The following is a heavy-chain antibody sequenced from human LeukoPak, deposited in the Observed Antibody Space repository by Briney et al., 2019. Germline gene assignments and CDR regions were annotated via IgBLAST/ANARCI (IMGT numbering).Heavy chain of an antibody. V-gene: IGHV4-34*01. CDR2: INHSGST. CDR1: GGSFSGYY. CDR3: ARHPSEGAVVAAIDY. J-gene: IGHJ4*02. Sequence: SETLSLTCAVYGGSFSGYYWSWIRQPPGKGLEWIGEINHSGSTNYNPSLKSRVTISVDTSKNQFSLKLSSVTAADTAVYYCARHPSEGAVVAAIDYWGQGTLVTVSS. D-gene: IGHD2-15*01.